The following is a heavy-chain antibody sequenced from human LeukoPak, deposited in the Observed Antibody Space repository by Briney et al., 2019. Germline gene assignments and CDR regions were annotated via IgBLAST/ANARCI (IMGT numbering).Heavy chain of an antibody. J-gene: IGHJ4*02. D-gene: IGHD3-10*01. CDR1: AFTFSSSA. CDR2: ISAGGETT. CDR3: AKVTVGSGSYNYYFDS. V-gene: IGHV3-23*01. Sequence: GGSLRLSCAASAFTFSSSAMTWVRQAPGKGLEWVPGISAGGETTYHADSVKGRFTIYRDNSRNTLSLQMNSLRAEDTAVYYCAKVTVGSGSYNYYFDSWGQGTLVTVSS.